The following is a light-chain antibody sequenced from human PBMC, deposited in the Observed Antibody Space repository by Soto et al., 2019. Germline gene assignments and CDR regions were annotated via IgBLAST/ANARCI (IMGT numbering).Light chain of an antibody. V-gene: IGKV3-20*01. J-gene: IGKJ2*01. CDR1: QRISAKY. Sequence: EIVLTQSPGTLSLTPGERATVSCRSSQRISAKYLAWYQQKPGQAPRLLIYAASRRATGVPDRFSGSASGTDFTLTISRLEPEDFAIYYCQQYGDPLLYTFGQGTKLEI. CDR2: AAS. CDR3: QQYGDPLLYT.